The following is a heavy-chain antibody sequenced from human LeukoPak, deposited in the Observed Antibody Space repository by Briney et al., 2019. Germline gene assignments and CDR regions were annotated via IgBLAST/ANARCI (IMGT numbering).Heavy chain of an antibody. Sequence: NPGGSLRLSCAASGFTFSDYYMSWIRQAPGKGLEWVSYIIDSGSTIYYADSVKGRFTISRDNAKKSLYLQMNSLRAEDTAVYYCVRHRLGDYDSSGYYDYWGQGTLVTVSS. J-gene: IGHJ4*02. CDR3: VRHRLGDYDSSGYYDY. CDR1: GFTFSDYY. V-gene: IGHV3-11*01. D-gene: IGHD3-22*01. CDR2: IIDSGSTI.